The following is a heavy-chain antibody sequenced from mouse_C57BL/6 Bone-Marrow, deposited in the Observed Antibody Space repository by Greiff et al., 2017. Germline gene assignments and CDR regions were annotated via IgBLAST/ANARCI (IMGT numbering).Heavy chain of an antibody. CDR3: ARKNHYDYDVGFDY. V-gene: IGHV2-9-1*01. D-gene: IGHD2-4*01. CDR1: GFSLTSYA. J-gene: IGHJ2*01. Sequence: VQLKESGPGLVAPSQSLSITCTVSGFSLTSYAISWVRQPPGKGLEWLGVLWTGGGTNSNSALKSRLSISKDNSKSQVFLKMNSLQTYDTARYYCARKNHYDYDVGFDYWGQGTTLTVSS. CDR2: LWTGGGT.